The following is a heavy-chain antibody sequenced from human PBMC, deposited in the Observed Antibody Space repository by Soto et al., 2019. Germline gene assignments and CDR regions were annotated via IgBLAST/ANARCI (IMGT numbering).Heavy chain of an antibody. V-gene: IGHV3-11*05. J-gene: IGHJ4*02. CDR3: ARDSTGWRAVYDY. D-gene: IGHD6-19*01. CDR1: GFTFSDYY. CDR2: ISSSSSYT. Sequence: SGGSLRLSCAASGFTFSDYYMSWIRQVPGKGLEWVSYISSSSSYTNYADSVKGRFTISRDNAKNSLYLQMNSLRAEDTAVYYCARDSTGWRAVYDYWGRGTLVTVSS.